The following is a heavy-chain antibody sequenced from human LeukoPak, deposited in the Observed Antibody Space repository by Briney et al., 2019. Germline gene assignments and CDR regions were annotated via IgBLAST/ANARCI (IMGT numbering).Heavy chain of an antibody. CDR2: IYISGST. D-gene: IGHD6-19*01. CDR1: GASISSYN. V-gene: IGHV4-4*07. CDR3: ARDLGDSSGSNWFDP. J-gene: IGHJ5*02. Sequence: PSETLSLTCTAAGASISSYNWSWTRQPAGKGLEWIGRIYISGSTKYNPPLKSRVTMSVDTSKNHFSLKLRSVTAADTAIYYCARDLGDSSGSNWFDPWGQGTLVTVSS.